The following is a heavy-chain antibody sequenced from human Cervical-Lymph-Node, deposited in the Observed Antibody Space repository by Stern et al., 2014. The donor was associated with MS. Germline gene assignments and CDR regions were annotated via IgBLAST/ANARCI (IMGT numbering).Heavy chain of an antibody. Sequence: VQLVESGAEVKKHGASGKVSCKASGYTFTTYGISWVRQAPGQGLEWMGWISAYNGNTKVPQSFQGRVTVTTDTSTSTAYMELRSLRSDDTAVYYCARDRGLRPYGVDVWGQGTTVTVSS. D-gene: IGHD3-16*01. CDR3: ARDRGLRPYGVDV. CDR1: GYTFTTYG. V-gene: IGHV1-18*01. CDR2: ISAYNGNT. J-gene: IGHJ6*02.